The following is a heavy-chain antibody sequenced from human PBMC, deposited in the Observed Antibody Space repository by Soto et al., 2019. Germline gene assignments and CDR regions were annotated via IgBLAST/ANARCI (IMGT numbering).Heavy chain of an antibody. CDR2: ISSSSSNT. D-gene: IGHD5-12*01. J-gene: IGHJ6*02. Sequence: QVQLVESGGGLVKPGGSLRLSCAASGFTFSDYYMSWIRQAPGKGLEWVSYISSSSSNTNYADSVKGRFTISRDNAKNSLYLQMNSLRAEDTAVYYCAGGMATIYYYYYGMDVWGQGTTVTVSS. V-gene: IGHV3-11*06. CDR1: GFTFSDYY. CDR3: AGGMATIYYYYYGMDV.